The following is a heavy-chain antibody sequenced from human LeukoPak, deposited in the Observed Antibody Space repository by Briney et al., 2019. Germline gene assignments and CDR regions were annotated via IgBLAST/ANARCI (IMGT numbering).Heavy chain of an antibody. J-gene: IGHJ5*02. V-gene: IGHV4-59*08. CDR3: ARLQVHCGGDCYTRWFDP. CDR1: GGSVSRYY. Sequence: SETLSLTCTVSGGSVSRYYWSWVRQPPGKGLEWVAYIYCSGSTKYNPSLKSRVTISLDRSKNQFSLKLRSVTAADTAVYYCARLQVHCGGDCYTRWFDPWGQGTLVTVSS. CDR2: IYCSGST. D-gene: IGHD2-21*02.